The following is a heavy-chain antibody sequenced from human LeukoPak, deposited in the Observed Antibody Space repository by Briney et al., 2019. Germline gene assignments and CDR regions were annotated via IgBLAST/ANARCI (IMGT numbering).Heavy chain of an antibody. CDR3: ARQSSYSSSFNSLLYYYYMDV. CDR1: GGSISSYY. Sequence: SETLSLTCTVSGGSISSYYWSWIRQPPGKGLEWIGYIYYSGSTNYNPSLKSRVTISVDTSKNQFSLKLSSVTAADTAVYYCARQSSYSSSFNSLLYYYYMDVWGKGTTVTISS. J-gene: IGHJ6*03. CDR2: IYYSGST. D-gene: IGHD6-13*01. V-gene: IGHV4-59*08.